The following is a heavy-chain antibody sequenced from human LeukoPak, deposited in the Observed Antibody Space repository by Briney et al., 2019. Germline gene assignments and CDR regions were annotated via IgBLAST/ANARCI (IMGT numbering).Heavy chain of an antibody. CDR3: AKLARDSGYQSDS. CDR1: GFTFSTYW. CDR2: INQDGSEK. J-gene: IGHJ4*02. Sequence: GGSLRLSCAASGFTFSTYWMTWVRQAPGKGLEWVANINQDGSEKHYVDSVKGRFTISRDNAKNSLYLQMNSLRAEDTAVYYCAKLARDSGYQSDSWGQGTLVTVSS. D-gene: IGHD3-9*01. V-gene: IGHV3-7*01.